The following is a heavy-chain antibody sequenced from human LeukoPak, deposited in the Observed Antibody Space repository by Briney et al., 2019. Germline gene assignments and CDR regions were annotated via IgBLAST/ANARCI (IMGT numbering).Heavy chain of an antibody. CDR3: ARDESGDNDAFDT. Sequence: PGGSLRLSCAASGFTFDDYAMHWVRQAPGKGLEWVSGISWNSGSIGYADSVKGRFTISRDNAKNSLYLQMNSLRVEDTAVYYCARDESGDNDAFDTWGQGTMVTVSS. J-gene: IGHJ3*02. V-gene: IGHV3-9*01. CDR1: GFTFDDYA. D-gene: IGHD2-21*01. CDR2: ISWNSGSI.